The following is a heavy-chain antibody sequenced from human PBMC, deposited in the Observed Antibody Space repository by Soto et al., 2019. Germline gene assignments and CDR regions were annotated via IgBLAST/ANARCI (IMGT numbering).Heavy chain of an antibody. D-gene: IGHD3-3*01. CDR3: ARSLPNYDFWSGYEEIDY. Sequence: ASVKVSCKASGYTFTSYGISWVRQAPGQGLEWMGWISAYNGNTNYAQKLQGRVTMTTDTSTSTAYMELRSLRSDDTAVYYCARSLPNYDFWSGYEEIDYWGQGTLVTVSS. CDR2: ISAYNGNT. CDR1: GYTFTSYG. J-gene: IGHJ4*02. V-gene: IGHV1-18*01.